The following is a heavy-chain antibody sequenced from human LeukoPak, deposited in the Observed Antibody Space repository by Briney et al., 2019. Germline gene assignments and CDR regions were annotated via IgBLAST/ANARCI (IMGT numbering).Heavy chain of an antibody. Sequence: VASVKVSCKASGFTFTAYHMHWVRQAPGQGLEWMGWINPNSGGTNYAQKFQGRVTITADKSTSTAYMELSSLRSEDTAVYYCAVEASITGTDAFDIWGQGTMVTVSS. CDR1: GFTFTAYH. CDR2: INPNSGGT. J-gene: IGHJ3*02. CDR3: AVEASITGTDAFDI. V-gene: IGHV1-2*02. D-gene: IGHD1-20*01.